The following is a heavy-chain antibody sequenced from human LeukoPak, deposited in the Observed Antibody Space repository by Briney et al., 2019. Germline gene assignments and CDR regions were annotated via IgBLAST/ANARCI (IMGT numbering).Heavy chain of an antibody. CDR3: ARGYWSGYSYNWFDP. CDR2: MNPNSGNT. Sequence: ASVKVSCKASGYTFINYDINWVRQTTGQGLEWMGWMNPNSGNTGYAQKFQGRVTMTRTTSMSTAYMELHSLRSEDTAVYYCARGYWSGYSYNWFDPWGQGTLVTVSS. V-gene: IGHV1-8*01. D-gene: IGHD3-3*01. J-gene: IGHJ5*02. CDR1: GYTFINYD.